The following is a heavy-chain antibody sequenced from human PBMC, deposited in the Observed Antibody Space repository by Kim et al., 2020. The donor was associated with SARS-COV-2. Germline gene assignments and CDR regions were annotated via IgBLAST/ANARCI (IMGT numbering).Heavy chain of an antibody. J-gene: IGHJ4*02. CDR3: ARDPTARYSGYFDY. D-gene: IGHD5-12*01. CDR2: ISYDGSNK. Sequence: GGSLRLSCAASGFTFSSYAMHWVRQAPGKGLEWVAVISYDGSNKYYADSVKGRFTISRDNSKNTLYLQMNSLRAEDTAVYYCARDPTARYSGYFDYWGQG. CDR1: GFTFSSYA. V-gene: IGHV3-30*04.